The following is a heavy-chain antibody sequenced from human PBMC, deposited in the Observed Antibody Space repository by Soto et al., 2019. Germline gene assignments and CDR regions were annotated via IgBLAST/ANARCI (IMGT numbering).Heavy chain of an antibody. V-gene: IGHV4-34*01. Sequence: SETLSLTCAVYGGSFSGYYWSWIRQPPGKGLEWIGEINHSGSTNYNPSLKSRVTISVDKSKNQFSLKLSSVTAADTAVYYCARDRYYGSGSYPGYYYYYMDVWGKGTTVTVSS. CDR2: INHSGST. J-gene: IGHJ6*03. CDR3: ARDRYYGSGSYPGYYYYYMDV. D-gene: IGHD3-10*01. CDR1: GGSFSGYY.